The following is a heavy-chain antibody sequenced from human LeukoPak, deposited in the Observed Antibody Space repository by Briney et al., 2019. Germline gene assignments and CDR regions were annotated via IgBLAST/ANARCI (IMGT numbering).Heavy chain of an antibody. D-gene: IGHD1-26*01. CDR1: GFTFSSYG. CDR2: IRYDGSNK. V-gene: IGHV3-30*02. Sequence: GGSLRLSCAASGFTFSSYGMHWVRQAPGKGLEWVAFIRYDGSNKYYADSVKGRFTISRDNSKNTLYLQMNSLRAEDTAVYYCAKDVLGATTGGVDYWGQGTLVTVSS. CDR3: AKDVLGATTGGVDY. J-gene: IGHJ4*02.